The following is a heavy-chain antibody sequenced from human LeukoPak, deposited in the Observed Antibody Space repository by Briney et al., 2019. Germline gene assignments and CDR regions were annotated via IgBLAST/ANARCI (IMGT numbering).Heavy chain of an antibody. CDR3: ARGLGSSGSYYYGMDV. CDR1: GGSFSGYY. CDR2: INHSGST. J-gene: IGHJ6*02. V-gene: IGHV4-34*01. D-gene: IGHD6-6*01. Sequence: TSETPSLTCAVYGGSFSGYYWSWIRQPPGKGLEWIGEINHSGSTNYNPSLKSRVTISVDTSKNQFSLKLSSVTAADTAVYYCARGLGSSGSYYYGMDVWGQGTTVTVSS.